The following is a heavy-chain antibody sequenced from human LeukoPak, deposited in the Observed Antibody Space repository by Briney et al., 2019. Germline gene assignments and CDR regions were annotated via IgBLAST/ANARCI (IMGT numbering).Heavy chain of an antibody. CDR3: ARHDEIAVFRNGLDV. J-gene: IGHJ6*02. Sequence: SETLSLTCTVYGGSFSGYYWSWIRQPPGKGLEWIGEINHSGSTYYNPSLKSRVTISVDTSKNQFSLKLSSVTAADTAVYYCARHDEIAVFRNGLDVWGQGATVTVS. CDR2: INHSGST. D-gene: IGHD6-19*01. V-gene: IGHV4-34*01. CDR1: GGSFSGYY.